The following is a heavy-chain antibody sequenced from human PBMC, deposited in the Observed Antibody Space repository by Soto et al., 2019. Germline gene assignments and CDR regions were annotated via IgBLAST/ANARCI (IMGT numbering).Heavy chain of an antibody. Sequence: SFNSSLYTFTFYYIHFFLHSPLQFLYFIVFINPNIVFTIYPHKFQGRVTMTWDTSISTAYMALTRLRSDDTAVYYCARDLAKGGGSAGFDYWGQGTLVTVSS. CDR3: ARDLAKGGGSAGFDY. D-gene: IGHD1-26*01. V-gene: IGHV1-2*07. CDR1: LYTFTFYY. CDR2: INPNIVFT. J-gene: IGHJ4*02.